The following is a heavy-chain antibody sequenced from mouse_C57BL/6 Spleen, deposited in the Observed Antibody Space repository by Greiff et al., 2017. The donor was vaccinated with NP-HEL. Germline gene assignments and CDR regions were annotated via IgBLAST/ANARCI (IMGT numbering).Heavy chain of an antibody. D-gene: IGHD2-2*01. CDR1: GFTFSSYA. CDR2: ISDGGSYT. V-gene: IGHV5-4*01. Sequence: EVKLVESGGGLVKPGGSLKLSCAASGFTFSSYAMSWVRQTPEKRLEWVATISDGGSYTYYPDNVKGRFTISRDNAKNNLYLQMSHLKSEDTAMYYCARERDMVRYFDYWGQGTTLTVSS. CDR3: ARERDMVRYFDY. J-gene: IGHJ2*01.